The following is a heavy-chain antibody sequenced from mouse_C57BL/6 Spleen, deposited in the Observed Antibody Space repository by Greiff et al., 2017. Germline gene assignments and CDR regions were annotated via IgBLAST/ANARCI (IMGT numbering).Heavy chain of an antibody. CDR2: INPSSGYT. Sequence: VQLMESGAELARPGASVKMSCKASGYTFTSYTMHWVKQRPGQGLEWIGYINPSSGYTKYNQKFKDKATLTADKSSSTAYMQLSSLTSEDSAVYYCAPIYYDYDGFAYWGQGTLVTVSA. CDR3: APIYYDYDGFAY. CDR1: GYTFTSYT. J-gene: IGHJ3*01. V-gene: IGHV1-4*01. D-gene: IGHD2-4*01.